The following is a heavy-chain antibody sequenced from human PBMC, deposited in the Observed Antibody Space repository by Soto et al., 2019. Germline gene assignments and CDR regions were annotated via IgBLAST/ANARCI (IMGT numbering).Heavy chain of an antibody. J-gene: IGHJ5*02. Sequence: SETLSLTCTVSGGSISSYYWSWIRQPPGKGLEWIGYIYYSRSTNYNTSLNSRVTISVDTSKNQFSLKLSSVTAADTAVYYCSRDQVPAALLRWFDPRGKGPLVTVSS. D-gene: IGHD2-2*01. CDR1: GGSISSYY. CDR3: SRDQVPAALLRWFDP. V-gene: IGHV4-59*01. CDR2: IYYSRST.